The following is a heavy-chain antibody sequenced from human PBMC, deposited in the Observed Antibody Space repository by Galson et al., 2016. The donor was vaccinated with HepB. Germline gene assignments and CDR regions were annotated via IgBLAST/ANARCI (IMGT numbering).Heavy chain of an antibody. CDR1: SGSISTNNHY. D-gene: IGHD5-24*01. J-gene: IGHJ4*02. V-gene: IGHV4-39*01. CDR3: ARLMAIGAFDY. Sequence: SETLSLTCTVSSGSISTNNHYWVWVRQPPGKGLEWVGTIFYTGTTYYSPSLKRRVNVSVDTSRNQFSLKLTSVTAADTAVYFCARLMAIGAFDYWGQGILVTVSS. CDR2: IFYTGTT.